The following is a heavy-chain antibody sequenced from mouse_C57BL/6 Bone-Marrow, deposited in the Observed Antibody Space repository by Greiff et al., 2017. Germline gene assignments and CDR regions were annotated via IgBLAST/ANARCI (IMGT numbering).Heavy chain of an antibody. CDR3: ARYYYGSSWYFDV. CDR1: GFSLSTFGMG. D-gene: IGHD1-1*01. V-gene: IGHV8-8*01. J-gene: IGHJ1*03. CDR2: IWWDDDK. Sequence: QVTLKESGPGILQPSQTLSLTCSFSGFSLSTFGMGVGWIRQPSGKGLEWLAHIWWDDDKYYNPALKSRLTISKDSSKNQVFLKIAKVDTADTATYYGARYYYGSSWYFDVWGTGTTVTVSS.